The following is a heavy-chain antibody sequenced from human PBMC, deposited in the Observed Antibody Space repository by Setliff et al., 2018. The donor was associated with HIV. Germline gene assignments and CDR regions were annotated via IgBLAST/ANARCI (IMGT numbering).Heavy chain of an antibody. D-gene: IGHD3-22*01. CDR1: GFTFSIYS. CDR3: ARDRASSGYYARFDH. J-gene: IGHJ4*02. V-gene: IGHV3-48*04. Sequence: PGGSLRLSCAASGFTFSIYSMNWVRQAPGKGLEWVSYISSSSSTIHYTDSVKGRFTISRDNAKKLVYLQMNSLRAEDTAIYYCARDRASSGYYARFDHWGQGTLVTVSS. CDR2: ISSSSSTI.